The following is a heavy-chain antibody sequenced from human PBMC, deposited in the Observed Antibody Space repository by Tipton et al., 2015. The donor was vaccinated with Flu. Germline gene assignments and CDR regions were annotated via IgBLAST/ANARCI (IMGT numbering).Heavy chain of an antibody. CDR2: IYSSGNT. CDR3: ARGAIPQLTFDY. Sequence: TLSLTCAVSGYSISSGYSYWNWIRQPAGKGLEWIGRIYSSGNTNYNPSLKSRVTILVDTSKNQFSLKLNSVTAADTAVYYCARGAIPQLTFDYWGQGTLVTVSS. CDR1: GYSISSGYSY. J-gene: IGHJ4*02. V-gene: IGHV4-61*02. D-gene: IGHD6-13*01.